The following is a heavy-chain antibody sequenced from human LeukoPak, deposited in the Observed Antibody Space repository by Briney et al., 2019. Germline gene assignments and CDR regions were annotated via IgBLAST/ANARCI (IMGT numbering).Heavy chain of an antibody. CDR3: ARDLGVLAAAANS. CDR1: GGTFSSYA. D-gene: IGHD6-13*01. CDR2: IIPIFGTA. Sequence: ASVKVSCKASGGTFSSYAISWVRQAPGQGLEWMGRIIPIFGTANYAQKFRGRVTITADKSTSTAYMELSSLRSEDTAVYYCARDLGVLAAAANSWGQGTLVTVSS. V-gene: IGHV1-69*06. J-gene: IGHJ5*02.